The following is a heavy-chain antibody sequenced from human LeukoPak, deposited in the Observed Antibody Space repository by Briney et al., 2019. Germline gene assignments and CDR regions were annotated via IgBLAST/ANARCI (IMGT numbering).Heavy chain of an antibody. CDR2: ISSSGSTI. V-gene: IGHV3-48*03. J-gene: IGHJ4*02. CDR3: ARALDIAARPFDY. Sequence: LTGGSLRLSCAASGFTFSSYEMKWVRQAPGKRLEWVSYISSSGSTIYYAASVKGRFTISRDNAKNSLYQQMNSLRAEDTAVYYCARALDIAARPFDYWGQGTLVTVSS. D-gene: IGHD6-6*01. CDR1: GFTFSSYE.